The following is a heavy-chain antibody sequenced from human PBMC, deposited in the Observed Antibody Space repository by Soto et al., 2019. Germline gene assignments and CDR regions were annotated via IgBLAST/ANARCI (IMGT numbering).Heavy chain of an antibody. D-gene: IGHD3-10*01. CDR1: GGSFSGYY. CDR2: INHSGST. CDR3: ARNHPTSYYYASGSYPNCFDP. J-gene: IGHJ5*02. V-gene: IGHV4-34*01. Sequence: PSETLSLTCAVYGGSFSGYYWSWIRQPPGKGLEWIGEINHSGSTNYNPSLKSRVTISVDTSKNQFSLKLSSVTAADTAVYYCARNHPTSYYYASGSYPNCFDPWGQGTLVPVSS.